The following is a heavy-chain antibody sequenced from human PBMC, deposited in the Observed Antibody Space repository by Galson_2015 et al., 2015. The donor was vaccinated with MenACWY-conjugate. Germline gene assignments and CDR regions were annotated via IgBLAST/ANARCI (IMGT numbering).Heavy chain of an antibody. CDR2: TYRGGNT. D-gene: IGHD3-16*01. CDR1: GFSVDTNY. Sequence: SLRLSCAASGFSVDTNYMSWVRQAPGKGLEWVSVTYRGGNTYYADSVKGRFTISRDNAKNMLYLQMNSLRVEDTAVYYCATSGVFRFDYWGQGTLVTVSS. V-gene: IGHV3-53*01. J-gene: IGHJ4*02. CDR3: ATSGVFRFDY.